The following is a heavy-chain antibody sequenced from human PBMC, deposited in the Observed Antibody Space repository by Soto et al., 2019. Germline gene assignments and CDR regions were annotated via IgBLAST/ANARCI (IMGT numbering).Heavy chain of an antibody. CDR2: IDYTGTT. Sequence: SETLSLTCAVSGDSINNSYWSWIRQPPGKRLEWIGNIDYTGTTTYNPSLESRVTMSVDTSKNQFSLKLNSVDAADTAVYYCAKYRRTAAEGYTLDEWGRGTLVTV. D-gene: IGHD6-13*01. V-gene: IGHV4-59*01. CDR3: AKYRRTAAEGYTLDE. J-gene: IGHJ4*02. CDR1: GDSINNSY.